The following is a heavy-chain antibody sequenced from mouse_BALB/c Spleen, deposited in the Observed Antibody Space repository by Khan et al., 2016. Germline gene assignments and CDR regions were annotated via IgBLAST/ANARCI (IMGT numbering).Heavy chain of an antibody. CDR1: GFSLTGYG. V-gene: IGHV2-6-7*01. J-gene: IGHJ4*01. CDR3: AIVWWEY. Sequence: QVQLKESGPGLVAPSQSLSITCTVSGFSLTGYGVNWVRQPPGKGLAWMGMIWGDGSTDYNSALKSRLSISKDNSKSQVFLKMNILQTDDTARYYCAIVWWEYWGQVTSVTVSS. D-gene: IGHD1-1*02. CDR2: IWGDGST.